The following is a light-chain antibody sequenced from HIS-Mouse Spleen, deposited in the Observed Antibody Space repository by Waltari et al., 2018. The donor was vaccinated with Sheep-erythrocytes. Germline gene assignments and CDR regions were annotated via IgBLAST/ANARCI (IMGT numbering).Light chain of an antibody. CDR1: SSHIGSNT. V-gene: IGLV1-44*01. J-gene: IGLJ1*01. Sequence: QSVLTQPPSASGTPGQRVTIACAGSSSHIGSNTVNWYQQLPGTAPQLLIYSNNQRPSGVPDRFSGSKSGTSASLAISGLQSEDEADYYCAAWDDSLNGYVFGTGTKVTVL. CDR2: SNN. CDR3: AAWDDSLNGYV.